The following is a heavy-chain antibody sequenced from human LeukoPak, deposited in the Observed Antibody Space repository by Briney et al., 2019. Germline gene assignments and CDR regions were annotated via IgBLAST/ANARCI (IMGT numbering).Heavy chain of an antibody. CDR3: AREDQGWYFDI. CDR2: IYYSGST. V-gene: IGHV4-31*03. D-gene: IGHD6-19*01. CDR1: GGSISSGGYY. Sequence: SETLSLTCTVSGGSISSGGYYWSWIRQHPGKGLEWIGYIYYSGSTYYNPSLKSRVTISVDTSKNQFSLKLSSVTAADTAVYYCAREDQGWYFDIWGQGTMVTVSS. J-gene: IGHJ3*02.